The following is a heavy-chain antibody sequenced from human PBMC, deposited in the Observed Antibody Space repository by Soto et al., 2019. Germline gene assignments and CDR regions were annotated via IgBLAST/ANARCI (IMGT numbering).Heavy chain of an antibody. CDR2: IFHSGRT. CDR1: GGSITSGAFS. CDR3: AIEARSYCFVSGGYSEYWFVDL. J-gene: IGHJ2*01. V-gene: IGHV4-30-2*01. Sequence: QLQLQESGSGLVKPSQTLSLTCAVSGGSITSGAFSWSWIRQPPGKGLEWIGYIFHSGRTFFNPSHESGVANLIDVSTNQFTQRLTAVSAADTVVFYCAIEARSYCFVSGGYSEYWFVDLWCRGTLVTVSS. D-gene: IGHD3-22*01.